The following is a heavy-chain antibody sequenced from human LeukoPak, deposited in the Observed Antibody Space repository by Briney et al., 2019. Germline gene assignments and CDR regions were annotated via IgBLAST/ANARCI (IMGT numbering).Heavy chain of an antibody. D-gene: IGHD3-10*01. Sequence: PEGSLRLSGADSGFTFSSYAMSWVRQAPGKGLEWFSAIGGSGGSTYYADSVKGRFTISRDNSKNTLYLQMNSLRAEDTAVYYCAKGIPYGSGSYFYWGQGTLVTVSS. J-gene: IGHJ4*02. V-gene: IGHV3-23*01. CDR1: GFTFSSYA. CDR2: IGGSGGST. CDR3: AKGIPYGSGSYFY.